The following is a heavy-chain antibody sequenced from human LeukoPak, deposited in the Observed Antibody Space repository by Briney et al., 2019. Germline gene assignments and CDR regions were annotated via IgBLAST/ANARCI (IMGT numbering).Heavy chain of an antibody. V-gene: IGHV1-69*13. CDR3: ARDLEEGDYYGTI. CDR1: GGTFSSYT. D-gene: IGHD3-10*01. Sequence: SVKVSCTASGGTFSSYTINWVRQAPGQGLEWMGGIIPVFGTANYVQKFQGRVTITADESTSTAYMELSSLRSEDTAVYYCARDLEEGDYYGTIWGQGTMVTVSS. CDR2: IIPVFGTA. J-gene: IGHJ3*02.